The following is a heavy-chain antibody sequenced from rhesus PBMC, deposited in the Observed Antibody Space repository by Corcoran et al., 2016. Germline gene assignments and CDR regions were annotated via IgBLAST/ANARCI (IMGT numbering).Heavy chain of an antibody. Sequence: QVQLQESGPGLVKPSETLSITCAVSGGSISSSNWWSWIRQPPGKGLEWIGYISGDRVTTTSNTSPKSRVMISTDTSKNQFSLKLSSVTAADTTVYYCARDSSNDLDYWGQGVLVTVSS. J-gene: IGHJ4*01. V-gene: IGHV4S19*01. CDR2: ISGDRVTT. CDR3: ARDSSNDLDY. D-gene: IGHD6-19*01. CDR1: GGSISSSNW.